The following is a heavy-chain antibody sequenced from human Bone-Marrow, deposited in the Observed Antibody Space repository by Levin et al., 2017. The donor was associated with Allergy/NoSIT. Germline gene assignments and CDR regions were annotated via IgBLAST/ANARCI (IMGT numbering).Heavy chain of an antibody. CDR3: ARAGGGTDYDILTGWFFFDY. CDR2: IGTAGDP. Sequence: GESLKISCAASGFTFSSYDMHWVRQATGKGLEWVSAIGTAGDPYYPGSVKGRFTISRENAKNSLYLQMNSLRAGDTAVYYCARAGGGTDYDILTGWFFFDYWGQGTLVTVSS. J-gene: IGHJ4*02. CDR1: GFTFSSYD. D-gene: IGHD3-9*01. V-gene: IGHV3-13*05.